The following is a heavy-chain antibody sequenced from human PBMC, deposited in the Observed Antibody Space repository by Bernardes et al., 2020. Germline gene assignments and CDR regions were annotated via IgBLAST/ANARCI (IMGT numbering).Heavy chain of an antibody. J-gene: IGHJ6*04. CDR2: IYYSGST. CDR3: ARVGYSSSWYGRGYYYYGMDV. CDR1: GGSISSYY. D-gene: IGHD6-13*01. Sequence: SETLSLTCTVSGGSISSYYWSWIRQPPGKGLEWIGYIYYSGSTNYNPSLKSRVTISVDTSKNQFSLKLSSVTAADTAVYYCARVGYSSSWYGRGYYYYGMDVWGKGTTVTVSS. V-gene: IGHV4-59*01.